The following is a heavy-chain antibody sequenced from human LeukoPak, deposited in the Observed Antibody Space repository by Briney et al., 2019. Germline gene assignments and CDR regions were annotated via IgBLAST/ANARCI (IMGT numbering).Heavy chain of an antibody. Sequence: SETLSLTCTVSGGSISSGDYYWSWIRQPPGKGLEWIGYIYYSGSTYYNPSLKSRVTISVDTSKNQFSLKLSSVTAADTAVYYRARVPNPYSSSWYYFDYWGQGTLVTVSS. D-gene: IGHD6-13*01. CDR3: ARVPNPYSSSWYYFDY. V-gene: IGHV4-30-4*01. J-gene: IGHJ4*02. CDR1: GGSISSGDYY. CDR2: IYYSGST.